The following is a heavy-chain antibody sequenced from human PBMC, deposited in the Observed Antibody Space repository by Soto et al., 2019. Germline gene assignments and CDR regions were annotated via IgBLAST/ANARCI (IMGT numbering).Heavy chain of an antibody. CDR1: GGSLTGYY. J-gene: IGHJ4*02. CDR3: ARGQEGIVATH. Sequence: QVQLQQWGAGLLKPSETLSLTCTVNGGSLTGYYWSWIRQSPGKGLEWIGEVKDGGSTNYSPSLRGRVSISADTFKNHFSLRLNSVTAADTAVYFCARGQEGIVATHWDQGALVTVSS. D-gene: IGHD5-12*01. CDR2: VKDGGST. V-gene: IGHV4-34*01.